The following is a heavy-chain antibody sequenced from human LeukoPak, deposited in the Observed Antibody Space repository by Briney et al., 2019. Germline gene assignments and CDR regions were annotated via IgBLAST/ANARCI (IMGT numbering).Heavy chain of an antibody. CDR3: ARGGGVTMVRGVPNWFDP. CDR1: GGSISSYY. J-gene: IGHJ5*02. Sequence: SETLSLTCTVSGGSISSYYWSWIRQPPGKGLEWIGYIYYSGSTNYNPSLKSRVTISVDTSKNQFSLKLRSVTAADTAVYYCARGGGVTMVRGVPNWFDPWGQGTLVTVSS. CDR2: IYYSGST. V-gene: IGHV4-59*08. D-gene: IGHD3-10*01.